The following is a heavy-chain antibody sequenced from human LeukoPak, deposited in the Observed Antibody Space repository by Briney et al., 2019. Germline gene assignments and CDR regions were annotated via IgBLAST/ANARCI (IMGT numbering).Heavy chain of an antibody. J-gene: IGHJ6*03. V-gene: IGHV3-11*04. Sequence: PGGSLRLSCAASGFTFSDYYMSWIRQAPGKGLEWVSYISSSSSTIYYADSVKGRFTISRDNAKNSLYLQMNSLRAEDTAVYYCARDSRAYYYMDVWGKGTTVTVSS. CDR2: ISSSSSTI. CDR1: GFTFSDYY. CDR3: ARDSRAYYYMDV.